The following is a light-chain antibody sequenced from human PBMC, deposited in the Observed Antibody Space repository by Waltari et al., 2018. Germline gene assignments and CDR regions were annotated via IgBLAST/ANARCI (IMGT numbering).Light chain of an antibody. CDR2: KDN. Sequence: SYALTQLPSVSVSPGQTARITCSGDALPTQYVYWYQQKSGQAPILVIYKDNKRPSGIRERFSGSTSGTTKTLTISGVQAEDEADYYCQSSDISATWVFGGGTKLTVL. CDR1: ALPTQY. V-gene: IGLV3-25*03. CDR3: QSSDISATWV. J-gene: IGLJ3*02.